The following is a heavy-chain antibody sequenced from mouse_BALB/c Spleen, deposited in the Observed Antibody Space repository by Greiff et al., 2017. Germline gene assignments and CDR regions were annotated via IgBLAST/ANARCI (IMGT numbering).Heavy chain of an antibody. CDR1: GFSLTDYG. Sequence: VKLMESGPGLVAPSQSLSITCTVSGFSLTDYGVSWIRQPPGKGLEWLGVIWGGGSTYYNSALKSRLSISKDNSKSQVFLKMNSLQTDDTAMYYCAKVNYGSSPLYAMDYWGQGTSVTVSS. CDR2: IWGGGST. V-gene: IGHV2-6-5*01. J-gene: IGHJ4*01. CDR3: AKVNYGSSPLYAMDY. D-gene: IGHD1-1*01.